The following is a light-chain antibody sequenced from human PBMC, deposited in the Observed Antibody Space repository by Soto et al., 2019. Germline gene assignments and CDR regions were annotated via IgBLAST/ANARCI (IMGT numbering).Light chain of an antibody. J-gene: IGKJ1*01. CDR2: RSS. Sequence: DIQMTQSPSTLSASVGDRVIITCRASQSISSWLAWYQQKPGKAPNLLIYRSSTLKSGIPSRYSVSGSGTEYTLSLSSLQPDDFATYYCEQYERASWTFGQGPKVEFK. CDR1: QSISSW. CDR3: EQYERASWT. V-gene: IGKV1-5*03.